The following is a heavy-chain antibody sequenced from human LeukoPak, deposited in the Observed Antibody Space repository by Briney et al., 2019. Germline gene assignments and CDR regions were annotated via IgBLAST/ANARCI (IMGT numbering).Heavy chain of an antibody. Sequence: GGSLRLSCAASGFTFSSYAMSWVRQAPGKGLEWVSAISGSGGSTYYADSVKGRFTISRDNSKNTLYLQMNSLRAEDTAVYYCARTFGGVIRRDYWGQGTQVTVSS. CDR3: ARTFGGVIRRDY. V-gene: IGHV3-23*01. CDR2: ISGSGGST. J-gene: IGHJ4*02. D-gene: IGHD3-16*01. CDR1: GFTFSSYA.